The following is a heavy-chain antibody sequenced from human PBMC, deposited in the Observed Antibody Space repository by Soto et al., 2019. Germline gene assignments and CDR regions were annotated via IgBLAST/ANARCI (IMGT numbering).Heavy chain of an antibody. J-gene: IGHJ6*02. CDR1: GGSVTTGNW. CDR3: VRLYCRGGACPYYYYYSMDV. CDR2: VFHTGST. Sequence: SETLSLTCAVSGGSVTTGNWWGWVRQPPGRGLGWIGEVFHTGSTSYNPSLKSRVTLSIDKSKNQFSLKLSSVTAADTAVYYCVRLYCRGGACPYYYYYSMDVWGQGTTVTVSS. D-gene: IGHD2-15*01. V-gene: IGHV4-4*02.